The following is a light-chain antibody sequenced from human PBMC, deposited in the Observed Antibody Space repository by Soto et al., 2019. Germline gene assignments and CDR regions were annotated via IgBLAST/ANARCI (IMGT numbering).Light chain of an antibody. Sequence: EIVMTQSPATLSGSPGERATLSCRASQSVSSNLAWYQQKPGQAPRLLIYGASTRATGIPARFSGSGSGTEFTLTISSLQSEDFAVYYCQQYNNGRTFGQGTKVDIK. J-gene: IGKJ1*01. V-gene: IGKV3-15*01. CDR1: QSVSSN. CDR2: GAS. CDR3: QQYNNGRT.